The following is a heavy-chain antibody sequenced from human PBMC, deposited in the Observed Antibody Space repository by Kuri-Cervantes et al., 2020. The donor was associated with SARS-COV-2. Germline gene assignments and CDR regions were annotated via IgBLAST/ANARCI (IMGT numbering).Heavy chain of an antibody. Sequence: GESLKISCAASGFTFSSYAMSWVRQAPGKGLEWVSAISGSGGSTYYADSVKGRFTTSRDNSKNTLYLQMNSLRAEDTAVYYCARALTSGYYYYGMDVWGQGTTVTVSS. CDR3: ARALTSGYYYYGMDV. CDR1: GFTFSSYA. V-gene: IGHV3-23*01. D-gene: IGHD2-2*01. CDR2: ISGSGGST. J-gene: IGHJ6*02.